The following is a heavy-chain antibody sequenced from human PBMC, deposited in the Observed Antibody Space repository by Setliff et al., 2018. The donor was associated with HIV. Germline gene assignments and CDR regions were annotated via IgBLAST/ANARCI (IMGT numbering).Heavy chain of an antibody. CDR2: ITPIFGTP. J-gene: IGHJ3*02. CDR1: GGTFSSYA. CDR3: AGYCTGGGTCGAFEI. V-gene: IGHV1-69*13. Sequence: SVKVSCKASGGTFSSYALSWVRQAPGQGLEWMGGITPIFGTPNYAQKLQVRVTMTADESTSTAYMELSSLRTEDTAVYYCAGYCTGGGTCGAFEIWGQGTTVTVSS. D-gene: IGHD2-8*02.